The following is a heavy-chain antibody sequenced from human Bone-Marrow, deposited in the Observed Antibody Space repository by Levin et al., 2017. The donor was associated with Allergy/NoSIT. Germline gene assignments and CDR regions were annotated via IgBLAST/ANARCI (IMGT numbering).Heavy chain of an antibody. CDR1: GYTFSGYW. CDR3: ARYMGRTLGDNWFDP. Sequence: AASVKVSCKGSGYTFSGYWIGWVRQMPGKGLEWMGIVYPGDSQTRYSPSFQGQVTISADKSINTAYLQWSGLKASDTAMYYCARYMGRTLGDNWFDPWGQGTLVTVSS. J-gene: IGHJ5*02. V-gene: IGHV5-51*01. D-gene: IGHD3-16*01. CDR2: VYPGDSQT.